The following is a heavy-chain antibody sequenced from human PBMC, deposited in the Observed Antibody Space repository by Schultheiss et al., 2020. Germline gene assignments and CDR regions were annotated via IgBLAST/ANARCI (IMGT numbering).Heavy chain of an antibody. V-gene: IGHV4-59*08. D-gene: IGHD2-2*01. CDR1: GGSISSYY. J-gene: IGHJ4*02. CDR3: ARSRDIVVAPTRPSGTRQKGFDY. Sequence: SETLSLTCTISGGSISSYYWNWIRQPPGKGLEWIGYIYYTGSTYYNPSLKRRVTISVDTSKNKFSPKLSSVTAADTAVHYCARSRDIVVAPTRPSGTRQKGFDYWGQGTLVTVSS. CDR2: IYYTGST.